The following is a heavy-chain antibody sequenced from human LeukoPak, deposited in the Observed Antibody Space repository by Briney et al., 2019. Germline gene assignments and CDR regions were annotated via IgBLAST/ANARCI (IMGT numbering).Heavy chain of an antibody. D-gene: IGHD4-17*01. CDR3: AGGTTVTTTFDY. Sequence: GASAKVSCKASGYTFTSYYMHWVRQAPGQGLEWMGIINPSGGSTSYAQKFQGRVTMTRDTSTSTVYMELSSLRSEDTAVYYCAGGTTVTTTFDYWGQGTLVTVSS. CDR2: INPSGGST. CDR1: GYTFTSYY. J-gene: IGHJ4*02. V-gene: IGHV1-46*01.